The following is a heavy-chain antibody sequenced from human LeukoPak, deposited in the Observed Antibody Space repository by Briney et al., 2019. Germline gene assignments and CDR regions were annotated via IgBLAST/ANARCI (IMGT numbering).Heavy chain of an antibody. CDR1: GGSISSGDYY. V-gene: IGHV4-30-4*01. CDR2: IYYSGST. Sequence: SETLSLTCTVSGGSISSGDYYWSWIRQPPGKGLEWIGYIYYSGSTYYNPSLKSRVTISVDTSKNQFSLKLSSVTAADTAVYYCAREGSQYYYDSSGYSVGYWGQGTLVTVSS. J-gene: IGHJ4*02. CDR3: AREGSQYYYDSSGYSVGY. D-gene: IGHD3-22*01.